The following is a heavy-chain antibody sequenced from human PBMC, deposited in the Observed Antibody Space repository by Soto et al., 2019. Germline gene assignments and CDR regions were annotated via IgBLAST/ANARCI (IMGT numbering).Heavy chain of an antibody. D-gene: IGHD3-16*01. V-gene: IGHV3-30*18. CDR3: AKEATPLRVHDV. CDR2: ISYDGSNK. J-gene: IGHJ6*02. CDR1: GFTFSSYG. Sequence: QVQLVESGGGVVQPGRSLRLSCAASGFTFSSYGMHWVRQAPGKGLEWVAVISYDGSNKYYADSVKGRFTISRDNSKNTLYLQMNSLRAEDTAVYYCAKEATPLRVHDVWGQGTTVTVSS.